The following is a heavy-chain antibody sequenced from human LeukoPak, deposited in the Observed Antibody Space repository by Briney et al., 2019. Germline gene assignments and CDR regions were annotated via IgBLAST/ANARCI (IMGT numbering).Heavy chain of an antibody. D-gene: IGHD2-2*01. V-gene: IGHV4-34*01. J-gene: IGHJ3*02. Sequence: SETLSLTCAVYGGSFSGYYWSWIRQPPGKGLDWIGEINHSGSTNYNPSLKSRVTISVDTSKNQFSLKLSSVTAADTAVYYCATSKYQLLLDAFDIWGQGTMVTVSS. CDR3: ATSKYQLLLDAFDI. CDR2: INHSGST. CDR1: GGSFSGYY.